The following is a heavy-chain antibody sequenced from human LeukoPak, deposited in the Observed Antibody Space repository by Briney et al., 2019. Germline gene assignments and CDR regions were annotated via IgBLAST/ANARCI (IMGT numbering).Heavy chain of an antibody. CDR3: ASGTYYYGSDLHDYFDY. CDR2: IYHSGST. V-gene: IGHV4-30-2*01. D-gene: IGHD3-10*01. Sequence: PSETLSLTCTVSGGSISSGGYSWSWIRQPPGKGLEWIGYIYHSGSTYYNPSLKSRVTISVDRSKNQFSLKLSSVTAADTAVYYCASGTYYYGSDLHDYFDYWAREPWSPSPQ. J-gene: IGHJ4*02. CDR1: GGSISSGGYS.